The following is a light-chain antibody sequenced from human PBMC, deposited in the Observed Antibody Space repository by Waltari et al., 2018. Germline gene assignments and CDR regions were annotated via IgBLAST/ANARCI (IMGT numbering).Light chain of an antibody. CDR1: SSDVGGYNY. CDR2: DVP. V-gene: IGLV2-11*01. Sequence: QSALTQPRSVSGSPGQSVTISCTGTSSDVGGYNYVSCSHQHPGKAPNSMIYDVPTRPSGVPDRFSGSKSVNTASLTISGLQAEDEADYYCCSYAGSYNFVFGSGTTVTVL. J-gene: IGLJ1*01. CDR3: CSYAGSYNFV.